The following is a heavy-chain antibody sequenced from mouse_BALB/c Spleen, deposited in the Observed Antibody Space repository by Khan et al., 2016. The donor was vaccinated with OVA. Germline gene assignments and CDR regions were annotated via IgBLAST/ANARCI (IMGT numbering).Heavy chain of an antibody. CDR2: ISYSGRT. Sequence: VQLKESGPGLVKPSQSLSLTCTVTGYSITSDYAWNWIRQFPGNKLEWMGYISYSGRTSYNPSLKSRISITRDTSKNQFSLQLNPVTTEDTATYYCARSVTITTVVATDFDYWGQGTTLTVSS. V-gene: IGHV3-2*02. D-gene: IGHD1-1*01. CDR1: GYSITSDYA. J-gene: IGHJ2*01. CDR3: ARSVTITTVVATDFDY.